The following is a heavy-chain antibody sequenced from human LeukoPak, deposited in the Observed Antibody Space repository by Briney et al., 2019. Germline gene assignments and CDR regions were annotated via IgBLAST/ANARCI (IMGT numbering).Heavy chain of an antibody. J-gene: IGHJ4*02. CDR3: ARDIEGPITMIWFGPADY. CDR1: GYTFTSYG. CDR2: ISAYNGNT. D-gene: IGHD3-22*01. Sequence: ASVRVSCKASGYTFTSYGISWVRQAPGQGLEWMGWISAYNGNTNYAQKLQGRVTMTTDTSTSTAYMELRSLRSDDTAVYYCARDIEGPITMIWFGPADYWGQGTLVTVSS. V-gene: IGHV1-18*01.